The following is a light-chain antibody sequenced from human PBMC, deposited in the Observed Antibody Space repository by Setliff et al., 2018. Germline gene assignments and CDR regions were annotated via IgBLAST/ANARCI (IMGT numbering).Light chain of an antibody. V-gene: IGLV2-11*01. CDR3: CSYAGSYTFDV. J-gene: IGLJ1*01. Sequence: QSALTQPRSVSGSPGQSVTIACTGTSSDVGGYNYVSWYQQHPGKAPKLMSYEGSKRPSGVPDRFSGSKSGNTASLIISGLRAEDEADYYCCSYAGSYTFDVFGTWTKVTVL. CDR1: SSDVGGYNY. CDR2: EGS.